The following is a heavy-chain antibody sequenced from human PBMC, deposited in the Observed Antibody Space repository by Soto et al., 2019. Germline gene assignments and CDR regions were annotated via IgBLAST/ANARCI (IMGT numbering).Heavy chain of an antibody. CDR3: ARRWIRQNWFDP. V-gene: IGHV4-39*01. Sequence: SETLSLTCTVSGGSISSSGYYWGWIRQPPGKGLEWIGSIYYSGSTYYNPSLKSRVTISVDTSKNQFSLKLSSVTAADTAVYYCARRWIRQNWFDPWGQGTLVTVS. D-gene: IGHD5-18*01. CDR2: IYYSGST. CDR1: GGSISSSGYY. J-gene: IGHJ5*02.